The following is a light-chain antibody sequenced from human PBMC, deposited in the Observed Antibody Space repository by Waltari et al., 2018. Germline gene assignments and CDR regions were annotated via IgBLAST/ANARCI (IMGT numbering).Light chain of an antibody. Sequence: QLAVTQSPSASASLGASVKPTRTLSSEHTAYAIARHPHQPEKGPRFLMKIDGGGGHTKGDGIPDRFSGFSSGAERYLTISSLQYEDEAAYYCQTWDPDTVVFGGGTKLTV. V-gene: IGLV4-69*01. CDR3: QTWDPDTVV. CDR1: SEHTAYA. CDR2: IDGGGGH. J-gene: IGLJ2*01.